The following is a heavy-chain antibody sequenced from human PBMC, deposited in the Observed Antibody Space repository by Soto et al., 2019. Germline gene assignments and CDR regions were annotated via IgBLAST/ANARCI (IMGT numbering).Heavy chain of an antibody. J-gene: IGHJ4*02. V-gene: IGHV4-39*07. D-gene: IGHD3-10*01. Sequence: SXTLSLTCTVSGRSITRAYYYWGRIRQSPGKGLEYIGSTHYSGRTYYNPSLQGRVTVSVDTSKNQFSLKLSSVTAADPAVYYCARFVYRGVILNYVDYLGQGTLFTFS. CDR3: ARFVYRGVILNYVDY. CDR2: THYSGRT. CDR1: GRSITRAYYY.